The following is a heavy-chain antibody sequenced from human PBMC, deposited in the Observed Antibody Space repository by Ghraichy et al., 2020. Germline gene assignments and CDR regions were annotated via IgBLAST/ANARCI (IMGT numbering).Heavy chain of an antibody. CDR3: ARDRRRSGYYFDY. CDR2: ISSSSSYI. V-gene: IGHV3-21*01. D-gene: IGHD3-10*01. J-gene: IGHJ4*02. Sequence: GGSLRLSCAASGFTFSSYSMNWVRQAPGKGLEWVSSISSSSSYIYYADSVKGRFTISRDNAKNSLYLQMNSLRAEDTAVYYCARDRRRSGYYFDYWGQGTLVTVSS. CDR1: GFTFSSYS.